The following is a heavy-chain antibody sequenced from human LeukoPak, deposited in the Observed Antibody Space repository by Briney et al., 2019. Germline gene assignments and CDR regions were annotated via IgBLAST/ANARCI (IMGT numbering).Heavy chain of an antibody. V-gene: IGHV3-30*03. CDR3: ARDRSSGYVDQPSYCMDV. D-gene: IGHD5-12*01. CDR1: DG. CDR2: ISSDGNEK. Sequence: PGGSLRLSCAASDGMHWVRQAPGKGLEWVAVISSDGNEKYYADSVKGRFTISRDNAKNTLYLQINSLRAVDTAVYFCARDRSSGYVDQPSYCMDVWGKGTTVTISS. J-gene: IGHJ6*03.